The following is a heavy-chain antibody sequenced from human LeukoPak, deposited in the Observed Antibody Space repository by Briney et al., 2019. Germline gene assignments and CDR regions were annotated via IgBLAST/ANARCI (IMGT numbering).Heavy chain of an antibody. D-gene: IGHD6-13*01. CDR3: ARHGAYSSSPMDV. CDR1: GYSFTSYW. Sequence: GESLKISSQGSGYSFTSYWIGLVRQMPGKGLEWMGIIYPGDSDTRYSPSFQGQVTISADKSISTAYLQWSSLKASDTAMYYCARHGAYSSSPMDVWGKGTTVTVSS. CDR2: IYPGDSDT. J-gene: IGHJ6*03. V-gene: IGHV5-51*01.